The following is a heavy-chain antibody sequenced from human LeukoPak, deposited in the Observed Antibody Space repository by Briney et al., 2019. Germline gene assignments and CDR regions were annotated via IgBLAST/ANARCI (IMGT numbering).Heavy chain of an antibody. Sequence: SETLSLTCIVSGGSISSYYWSWIRQPPGKGLEWIGYIYYSGSTNYNPPLKSRVTISVDTSKNQFSLKLSSVTAADTAVYYCARIQQQLVYGYYYMDVWGKGTTVTVSS. CDR3: ARIQQQLVYGYYYMDV. V-gene: IGHV4-59*01. CDR2: IYYSGST. CDR1: GGSISSYY. D-gene: IGHD6-13*01. J-gene: IGHJ6*03.